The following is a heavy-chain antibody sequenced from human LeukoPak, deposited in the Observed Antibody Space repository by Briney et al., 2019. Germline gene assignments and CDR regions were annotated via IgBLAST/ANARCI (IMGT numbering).Heavy chain of an antibody. D-gene: IGHD5-12*01. Sequence: GESLRLSCAASGFSVSSNFMSWVRQAPGKGLEWVSVIYSGGTTYNADSVRGRFTISRDNSKNTLYLQMNSLRAEDTAVYYCARDGYGYNYMDVWGKGTTVTVSS. V-gene: IGHV3-53*01. CDR3: ARDGYGYNYMDV. J-gene: IGHJ6*03. CDR2: IYSGGTT. CDR1: GFSVSSNF.